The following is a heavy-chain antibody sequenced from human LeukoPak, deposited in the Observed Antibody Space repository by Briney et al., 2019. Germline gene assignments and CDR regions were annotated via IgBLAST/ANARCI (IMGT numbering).Heavy chain of an antibody. D-gene: IGHD3-3*02. V-gene: IGHV3-23*01. CDR2: ISDRGDST. J-gene: IGHJ4*02. CDR3: AKEGAIATPLASTGNDY. Sequence: GGSLRLSCAASGFTFSSYAMTWVRQAPGKGLEWVASISDRGDSTYYADSVKGRFTISRANAENTLYLHLNSLRAEDTAVYYCAKEGAIATPLASTGNDYWGQGTLVTVSA. CDR1: GFTFSSYA.